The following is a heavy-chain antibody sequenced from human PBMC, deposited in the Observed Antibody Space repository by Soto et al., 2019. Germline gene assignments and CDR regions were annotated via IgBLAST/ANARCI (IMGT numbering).Heavy chain of an antibody. J-gene: IGHJ6*03. D-gene: IGHD3-10*01. CDR3: ARDVISRPSYPKAMDV. V-gene: IGHV1-3*01. CDR2: INAGNGNT. CDR1: GYTFTTYP. Sequence: ASVKVSCKASGYTFTTYPIHWVRQAHGQRLEWMGWINAGNGNTKYSQRFQGRVTITRDTSASTAYMEPSSLRSEDTALYYCARDVISRPSYPKAMDVWGKGSTVTVSS.